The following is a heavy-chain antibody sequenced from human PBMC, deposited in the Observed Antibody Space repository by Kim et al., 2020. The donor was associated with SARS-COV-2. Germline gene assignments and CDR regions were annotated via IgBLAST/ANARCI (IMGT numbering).Heavy chain of an antibody. D-gene: IGHD3-10*01. CDR1: GFTFSSYG. J-gene: IGHJ3*02. CDR3: ARDPFTMVRGVITNAFDI. CDR2: ISYDGSNK. V-gene: IGHV3-33*05. Sequence: GGSLRLSCAASGFTFSSYGMHWVRQAPGKGLEWVAVISYDGSNKYYADSVKGRFTISRDNSKNTLYLQMNSLRAEDTAVYYCARDPFTMVRGVITNAFDIWGQGTMVPVSS.